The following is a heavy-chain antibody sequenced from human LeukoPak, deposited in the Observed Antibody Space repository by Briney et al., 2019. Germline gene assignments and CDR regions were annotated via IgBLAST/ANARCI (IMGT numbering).Heavy chain of an antibody. CDR1: GYSFTTYW. Sequence: GESLKISCKGSGYSFTTYWIGWVRQMPGKGLEWMGIIYPGDSDTRYSPSFQGQVTISADKSITTAYLQWTSLKASDSAMYYCARLQTGGQYGTNQRDAFDVWGQGTMVTVSS. V-gene: IGHV5-51*01. D-gene: IGHD2-8*01. J-gene: IGHJ3*01. CDR3: ARLQTGGQYGTNQRDAFDV. CDR2: IYPGDSDT.